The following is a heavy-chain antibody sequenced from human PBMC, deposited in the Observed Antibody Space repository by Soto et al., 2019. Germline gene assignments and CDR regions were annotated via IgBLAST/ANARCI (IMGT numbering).Heavy chain of an antibody. J-gene: IGHJ3*01. CDR3: ARDIVSADPRANDACDV. Sequence: QVQLVQSGAELKKPGASVNISCQASGFTFSDTLINWVRQGPGQRLEWMGWINPDNGNTRYSEPFQGRVTITSIAYASTAYVALSHLTSADTAVYYYARDIVSADPRANDACDVWGQGTLLTVSS. CDR2: INPDNGNT. V-gene: IGHV1-3*01. D-gene: IGHD1-26*01. CDR1: GFTFSDTL.